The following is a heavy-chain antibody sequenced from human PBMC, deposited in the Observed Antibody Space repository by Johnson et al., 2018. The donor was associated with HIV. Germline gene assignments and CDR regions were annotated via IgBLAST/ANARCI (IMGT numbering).Heavy chain of an antibody. CDR2: ISYDGSNK. D-gene: IGHD4-17*01. J-gene: IGHJ3*02. Sequence: QMQLVESGGGVVQPGRSLRLSCAVSGFTFSSYAMHWVRQAPGKGLEWVTVISYDGSNKYYADSVKGRFTISRDNAKSSLYLQMNGLRAEDTAVYYCARASTTVTTGDDAFDIWGQGTMVTVSS. CDR3: ARASTTVTTGDDAFDI. CDR1: GFTFSSYA. V-gene: IGHV3-30*04.